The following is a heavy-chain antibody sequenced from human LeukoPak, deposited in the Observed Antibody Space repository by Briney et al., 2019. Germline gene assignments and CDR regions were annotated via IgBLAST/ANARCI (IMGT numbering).Heavy chain of an antibody. CDR1: GGSFSGYY. V-gene: IGHV4-34*01. CDR3: ARVARPQLHTRLWPDHRPNWFDP. CDR2: INHSGST. J-gene: IGHJ5*02. D-gene: IGHD5-18*01. Sequence: PSETLSLTCAVYGGSFSGYYWSWIRQPPGKGLKWIGEINHSGSTNYNPSLKSRVTISVDTSKNQFPLKLSSVTAADTAVYYCARVARPQLHTRLWPDHRPNWFDPWGQGTLVTVSS.